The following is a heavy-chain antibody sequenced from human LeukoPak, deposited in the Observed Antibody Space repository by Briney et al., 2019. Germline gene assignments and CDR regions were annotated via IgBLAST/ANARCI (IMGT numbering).Heavy chain of an antibody. V-gene: IGHV3-49*04. D-gene: IGHD4-17*01. CDR3: SSGTPTVTRGFDY. CDR1: GFSIGEYA. Sequence: GSLRLSCTTSGFSIGEYAVSWVRQAPGKGLEWLGFIRSRSYGGTTQYAASVKGRFTISRDDSKSIAYLQMNSLKTEDTAVYYCSSGTPTVTRGFDYWGQGTLVTVSS. J-gene: IGHJ4*02. CDR2: IRSRSYGGTT.